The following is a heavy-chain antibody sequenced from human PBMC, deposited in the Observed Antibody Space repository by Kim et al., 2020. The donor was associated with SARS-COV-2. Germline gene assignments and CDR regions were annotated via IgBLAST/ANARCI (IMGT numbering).Heavy chain of an antibody. D-gene: IGHD2-15*01. V-gene: IGHV4-31*02. CDR3: ARDLFGVVAATDYYYGMDV. Sequence: SRVTISVDTSKNQFSLKLSSVTAADTAVYYCARDLFGVVAATDYYYGMDVWGQGTTVTVSS. J-gene: IGHJ6*02.